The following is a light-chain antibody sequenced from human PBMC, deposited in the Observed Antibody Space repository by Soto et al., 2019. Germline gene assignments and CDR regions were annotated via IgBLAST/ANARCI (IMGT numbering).Light chain of an antibody. Sequence: EIVMTQSPATLSVSPGERATLSCRASQSVSSNLAWYQQKPGQAPRLLIYGASTRATGIPARFSGSGSGTEFTLTISSLQAEDFAIYYCQQYNNWQYTFGKGTKLEIK. J-gene: IGKJ2*01. CDR3: QQYNNWQYT. CDR2: GAS. V-gene: IGKV3-15*01. CDR1: QSVSSN.